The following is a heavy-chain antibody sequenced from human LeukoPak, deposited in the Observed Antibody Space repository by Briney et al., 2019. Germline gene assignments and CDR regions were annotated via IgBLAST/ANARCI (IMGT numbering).Heavy chain of an antibody. CDR3: ARHFWTGATIDY. V-gene: IGHV4-39*01. D-gene: IGHD1-26*01. J-gene: IGHJ4*02. CDR2: IYYSGST. Sequence: SSETLSLTCTVSGGSISTSNYYWGWIRQPPGKGLEWIGSIYYSGSTYYNPSLKSRVTISVDTSKNQFSLKLSSVTAADTAVYYCARHFWTGATIDYWGQGTLVTVSS. CDR1: GGSISTSNYY.